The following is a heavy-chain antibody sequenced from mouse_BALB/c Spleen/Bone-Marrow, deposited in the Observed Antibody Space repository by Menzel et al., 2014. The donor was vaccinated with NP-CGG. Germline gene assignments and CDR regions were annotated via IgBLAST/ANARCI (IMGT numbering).Heavy chain of an antibody. V-gene: IGHV6-6*01. J-gene: IGHJ3*01. CDR3: TYYYGSSYWFAY. D-gene: IGHD1-1*01. CDR1: GFTFSDAW. CDR2: IRSKDNNHAT. Sequence: LQQSGGGLVQPGGSMKLSCAASGFTFSDAWMDWVRQSPEKGLEWVAEIRSKDNNHATYYAESVKGRFTISRDDSKSSVYLQMNSLRAEDTGIYYCTYYYGSSYWFAYWGQGTLVTVSA.